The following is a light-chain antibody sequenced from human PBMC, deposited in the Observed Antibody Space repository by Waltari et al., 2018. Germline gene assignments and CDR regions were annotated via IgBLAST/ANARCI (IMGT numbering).Light chain of an antibody. Sequence: DVQMTQSPATLSASVGDRVTITCRASQSITDWLAWYQQKPGKAPKLLIYKASTLESGVPSRXIGTRSGTEFTLXISNLQPDDFATYYCQQYTIYPLTFGGGTKVAI. CDR1: QSITDW. V-gene: IGKV1-5*03. CDR2: KAS. CDR3: QQYTIYPLT. J-gene: IGKJ4*01.